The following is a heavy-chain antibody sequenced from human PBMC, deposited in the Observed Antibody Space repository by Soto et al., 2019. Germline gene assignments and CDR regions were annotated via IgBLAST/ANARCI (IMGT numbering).Heavy chain of an antibody. Sequence: EVQLVESGGGLVKPGGSLRLSCVASGFTFSTYSMNWVRQAPGKGLEWVSTIGTRSDIYYAESVKGRFTISRDNAKNSLSLQMNSLRVEDTAVYYYAREETAWPLAYDLDVWGQGTAVTVSS. J-gene: IGHJ6*02. CDR3: AREETAWPLAYDLDV. D-gene: IGHD2-21*02. CDR1: GFTFSTYS. V-gene: IGHV3-21*02. CDR2: IGTRSDI.